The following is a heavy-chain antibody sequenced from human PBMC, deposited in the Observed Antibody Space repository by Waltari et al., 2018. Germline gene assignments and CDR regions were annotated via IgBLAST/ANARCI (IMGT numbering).Heavy chain of an antibody. J-gene: IGHJ3*02. CDR3: AREAGTDPFDI. V-gene: IGHV1-2*02. CDR1: GYTFTDYY. CDR2: IKAKSGRT. D-gene: IGHD6-13*01. Sequence: QVQLVQSGAEVKKPGASVKVSCRASGYTFTDYYIHWVRQAPGQGLEWMGWIKAKSGRTNNAQKSQGRVTMTRDTSTSTTYMELSRLTYDATTVYYCAREAGTDPFDIWGHGTMVTVS.